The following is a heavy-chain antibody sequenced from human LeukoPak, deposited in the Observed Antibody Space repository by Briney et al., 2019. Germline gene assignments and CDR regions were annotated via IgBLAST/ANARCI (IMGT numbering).Heavy chain of an antibody. CDR2: IYYSGST. V-gene: IGHV4-59*01. J-gene: IGHJ5*02. CDR1: GGSISSYY. D-gene: IGHD4-17*01. CDR3: ARGVYGDYGDWGGGDSNWFDP. Sequence: SETLSLTCTVSGGSISSYYWSWIRQPPGKGLEWIGYIYYSGSTNCNPSLKGRVTISVDTSKNQFSLKLSSVTAADTAVYYCARGVYGDYGDWGGGDSNWFDPWGQGTLVTVSS.